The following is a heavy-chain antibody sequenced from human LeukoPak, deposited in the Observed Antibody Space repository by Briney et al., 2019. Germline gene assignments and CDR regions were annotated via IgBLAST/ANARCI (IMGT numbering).Heavy chain of an antibody. CDR2: IGYNGDST. CDR1: GFTFSRHN. CDR3: VSDRETQEQI. V-gene: IGHV3-64D*09. J-gene: IGHJ3*02. Sequence: GGSLRLSCSGSGFTFSRHNMHWVRQAPGKGLEYVSAIGYNGDSTYYVDSVKGRFTISRDNSKNTLDLQMSSLRPEDTAVYYCVSDRETQEQIWGPGTLVTVSS. D-gene: IGHD1-26*01.